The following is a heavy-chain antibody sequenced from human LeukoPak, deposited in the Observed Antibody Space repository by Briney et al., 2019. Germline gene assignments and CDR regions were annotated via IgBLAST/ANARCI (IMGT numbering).Heavy chain of an antibody. CDR2: IYDSGSA. D-gene: IGHD3-3*01. CDR3: ARVLQNYYHMDV. Sequence: PSETLSLTCTVSGVSINSHYWSWIRQPPGKGLEWIGFIYDSGSANYESSLESRVTMSVDTSKNQVSLKLSSVTAADTAVYYCARVLQNYYHMDVWGKGTTVTVSS. CDR1: GVSINSHY. V-gene: IGHV4-59*11. J-gene: IGHJ6*03.